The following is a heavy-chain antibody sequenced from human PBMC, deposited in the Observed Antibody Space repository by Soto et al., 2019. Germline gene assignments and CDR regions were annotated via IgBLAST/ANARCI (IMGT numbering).Heavy chain of an antibody. V-gene: IGHV3-30-3*01. J-gene: IGHJ3*02. CDR2: ISYDGSNK. CDR1: GFTFSSYA. Sequence: PGGSLRLSCAASGFTFSSYAMHWVRQAPGKGLEWVAVISYDGSNKYYADSVKGRFTISRDNSKNTLYLQMNSLRAEDTAVYYCARDYLSTMIVVALGAFDIWGQGTMVTVS. D-gene: IGHD3-22*01. CDR3: ARDYLSTMIVVALGAFDI.